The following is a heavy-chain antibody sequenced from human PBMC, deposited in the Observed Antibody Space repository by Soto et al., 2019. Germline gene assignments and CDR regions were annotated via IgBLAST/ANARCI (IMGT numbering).Heavy chain of an antibody. CDR2: IYYSGST. CDR1: RGSVSTGSYS. CDR3: GRGHWSSGYYDILDY. J-gene: IGHJ4*02. D-gene: IGHD3-22*01. V-gene: IGHV4-61*01. Sequence: LYLTCTVARGSVSTGSYSWSWIRQPPGKGVEWIGYIYYSGSTNYNPSLKSRVTISVDTSKNQFSLKLSSVTAAETAVYYCGRGHWSSGYYDILDYWGQGSLVTVSS.